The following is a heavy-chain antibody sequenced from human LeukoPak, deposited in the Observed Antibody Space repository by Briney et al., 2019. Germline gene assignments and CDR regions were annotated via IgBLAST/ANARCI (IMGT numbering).Heavy chain of an antibody. V-gene: IGHV3-21*04. D-gene: IGHD3-10*01. Sequence: GGSLRLSCAASGFIFSGYSMNWVRQAPGKGLEWVSSISSSSSSIYCADSVKGRFTISRDNSKNTLYMQMNSLRAEDTAVYYCAKLSTYSYGSGTTDDYFDYWGQGTLVTVSS. CDR1: GFIFSGYS. J-gene: IGHJ4*02. CDR3: AKLSTYSYGSGTTDDYFDY. CDR2: ISSSSSSI.